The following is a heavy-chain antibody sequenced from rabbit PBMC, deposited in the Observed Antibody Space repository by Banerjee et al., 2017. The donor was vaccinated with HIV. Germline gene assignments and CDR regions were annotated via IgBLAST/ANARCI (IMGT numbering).Heavy chain of an antibody. CDR2: IYGGGSGST. Sequence: QSLEESGGDLVKPGASLTLTCTASGFSFSYLYYMCWVRQAPGKGLEWIACIYGGGSGSTYYASWVNGRFTISSHNAQNTLYLQLNSLTAADTATYFCAGEREYAFNLWGPGTLVTVS. J-gene: IGHJ4*01. CDR1: GFSFSYLYY. V-gene: IGHV1S40*01. CDR3: AGEREYAFNL.